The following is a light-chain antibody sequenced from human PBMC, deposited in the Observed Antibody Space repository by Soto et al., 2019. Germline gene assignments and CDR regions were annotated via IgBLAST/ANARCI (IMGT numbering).Light chain of an antibody. Sequence: QSVLTHPPSASGSPGQSVTISCTGTSSDVGGYNYVSWYQQYPGRAPKLMIYEVTKRPSGVPDRFSGSKSGNTASLTVSGLQAKDEADYYCSSYAASNNFYFVFGGGTKLTVL. CDR1: SSDVGGYNY. V-gene: IGLV2-8*01. CDR2: EVT. CDR3: SSYAASNNFYFV. J-gene: IGLJ3*02.